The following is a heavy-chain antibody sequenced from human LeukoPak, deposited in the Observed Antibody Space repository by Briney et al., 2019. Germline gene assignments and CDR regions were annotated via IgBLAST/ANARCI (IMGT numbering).Heavy chain of an antibody. Sequence: PGGSLRLSCAASGFTFSSYGMHWVRQAPDKGLEWVAFIRYDGSNKYYADSVKGRFTISRDNSKNTLYLQMNSLRAEDTAVYYCAKDGRSTPPFDYWGQGTLVTVSS. CDR1: GFTFSSYG. D-gene: IGHD2-15*01. V-gene: IGHV3-30*02. J-gene: IGHJ4*02. CDR3: AKDGRSTPPFDY. CDR2: IRYDGSNK.